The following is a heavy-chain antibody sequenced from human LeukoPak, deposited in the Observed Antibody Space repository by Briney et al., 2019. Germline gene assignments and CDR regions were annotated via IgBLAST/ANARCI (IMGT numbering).Heavy chain of an antibody. CDR2: FDPEDGET. D-gene: IGHD3-22*01. Sequence: GASVKVSCKASGYTVTSYYMHWVRQAPGKGLEWMGGFDPEDGETIYAQKFQGRVTMTEDTSTDTAYMELSSLRSEDTAVYYCATAVYYYDSSGYYYLDYWGQGTLVTVSS. V-gene: IGHV1-24*01. CDR1: GYTVTSYY. CDR3: ATAVYYYDSSGYYYLDY. J-gene: IGHJ4*02.